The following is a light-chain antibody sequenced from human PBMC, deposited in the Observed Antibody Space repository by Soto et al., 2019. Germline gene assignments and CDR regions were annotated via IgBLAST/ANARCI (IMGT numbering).Light chain of an antibody. CDR1: EIINSGY. Sequence: ENLLTQSPATLSLSAGERATLFCRASEIINSGYLAWYQQKPGRAPRLLIYGASKRATGIPDRFSGSGSGTDFTLTISSLQPEDVATYYCQKYLSALWTFGQGTKVEIK. CDR2: GAS. V-gene: IGKV3-20*01. CDR3: QKYLSALWT. J-gene: IGKJ1*01.